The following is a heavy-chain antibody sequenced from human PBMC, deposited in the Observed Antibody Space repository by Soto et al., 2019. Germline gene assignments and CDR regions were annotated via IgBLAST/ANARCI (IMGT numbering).Heavy chain of an antibody. D-gene: IGHD3-10*01. CDR2: IYYSGST. CDR1: CGSISSSSYY. J-gene: IGHJ5*02. V-gene: IGHV4-39*01. Sequence: SLTCTVSCGSISSSSYYWGWIRQPPGKGLEWIGSIYYSGSTYYNPSLKSRVTISVDTSKNQFSLKLSSVTAADTAVYYCARPSITMVRGVTPSWFDPWGQGTLVTVSS. CDR3: ARPSITMVRGVTPSWFDP.